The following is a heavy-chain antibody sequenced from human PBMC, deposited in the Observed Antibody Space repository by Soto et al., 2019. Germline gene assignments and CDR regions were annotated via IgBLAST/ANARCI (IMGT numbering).Heavy chain of an antibody. V-gene: IGHV3-23*01. J-gene: IGHJ4*02. CDR3: AKAGTWGPSDN. Sequence: CGSLSLSRAASEFSLSSYAMGGARPATGKGLEGVSAISGSGGSPYYADSVQGRVTISRDNSKNTQYLQMNSLRAEDTAVYYCAKAGTWGPSDNGRQGTLVTVS. D-gene: IGHD3-10*01. CDR1: EFSLSSYA. CDR2: ISGSGGSP.